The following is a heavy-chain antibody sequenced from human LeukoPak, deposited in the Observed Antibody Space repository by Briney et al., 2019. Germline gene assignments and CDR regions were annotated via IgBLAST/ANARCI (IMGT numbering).Heavy chain of an antibody. CDR1: GGSISSSAYY. CDR2: IHSSGST. D-gene: IGHD2-15*01. V-gene: IGHV4-39*07. J-gene: IGHJ4*02. CDR3: ARDYHRSALDY. Sequence: PSETLSLTCTVSGGSISSSAYYWSWIRRPPGKGLEWIGSIHSSGSTYYNPSLKSRVTISVDTSKNQFSLKLSSVTAADTAVYYCARDYHRSALDYWGQGTLVTVSS.